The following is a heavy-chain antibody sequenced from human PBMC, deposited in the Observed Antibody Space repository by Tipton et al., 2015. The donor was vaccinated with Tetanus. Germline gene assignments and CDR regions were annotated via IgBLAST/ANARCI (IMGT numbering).Heavy chain of an antibody. V-gene: IGHV4-31*02. CDR3: ARTQPIGWYFDL. CDR1: GGSISSGAYY. J-gene: IGHJ2*01. Sequence: LRLSCTVSGGSISSGAYYWSWIRQHPGKSREWIGYIYYSGSTFYNPSLKSRVTISVDTSKNQFSLKLSSVTAAVTAVYYCARTQPIGWYFDLWGRGTLLTVSS. D-gene: IGHD1-1*01. CDR2: IYYSGST.